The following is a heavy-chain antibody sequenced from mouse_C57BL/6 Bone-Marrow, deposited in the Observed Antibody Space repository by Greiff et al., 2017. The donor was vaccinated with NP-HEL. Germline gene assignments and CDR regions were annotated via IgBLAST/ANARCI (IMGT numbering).Heavy chain of an antibody. CDR3: ARHDYYGSSFYFDY. D-gene: IGHD1-1*01. J-gene: IGHJ2*01. CDR1: GFTLSSYG. Sequence: EVMLVESGGDLVKPGGSLKLSCAASGFTLSSYGMSWVRQTPDKRLEWVATISSGGSYTYYPDSVKGRFTISRDNAKNTLYLQMSSLKSEDTAMYYCARHDYYGSSFYFDYWGQGTTLTVSS. V-gene: IGHV5-6*01. CDR2: ISSGGSYT.